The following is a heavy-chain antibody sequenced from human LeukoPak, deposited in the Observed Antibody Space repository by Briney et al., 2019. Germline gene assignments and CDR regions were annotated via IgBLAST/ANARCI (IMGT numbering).Heavy chain of an antibody. J-gene: IGHJ3*02. CDR2: IYNSRST. D-gene: IGHD3-9*01. CDR3: ARRNVLTEGEAFDI. V-gene: IGHV4-59*08. Sequence: SETLSLTCTVSGGSISSYYWTWIRQPPGEGLEWIGYIYNSRSTNYNPSLNSRVTISVDASKNQFSLKPNSVTAADTAVYYCARRNVLTEGEAFDIWGQGTMVTVSS. CDR1: GGSISSYY.